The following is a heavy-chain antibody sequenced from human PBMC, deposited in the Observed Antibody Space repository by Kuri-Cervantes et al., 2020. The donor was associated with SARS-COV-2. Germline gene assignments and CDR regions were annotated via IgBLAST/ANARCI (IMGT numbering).Heavy chain of an antibody. CDR1: GYSISSGSY. Sequence: SETLSLTCAVSGYSISSGSYWGWIRQPPGKGLEWIGSFYHSGSTYYNPSLKSRITISLHMSKNQFSLKLSSVTAADTAVYYCATLVKPMGGSSYGYPDYWGQGTLVTVSS. D-gene: IGHD5-18*01. CDR2: FYHSGST. V-gene: IGHV4-38-2*01. J-gene: IGHJ4*02. CDR3: ATLVKPMGGSSYGYPDY.